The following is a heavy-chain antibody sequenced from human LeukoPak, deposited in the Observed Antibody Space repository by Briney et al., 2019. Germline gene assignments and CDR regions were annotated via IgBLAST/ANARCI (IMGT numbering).Heavy chain of an antibody. J-gene: IGHJ4*02. CDR2: ISYDGSNK. V-gene: IGHV3-30*18. CDR3: AKDAEQWLLTGPCDY. Sequence: GGSLRLSCAASGFTFSSYGMHWVRQAPGKGLEWVAVISYDGSNKYYADSVKGRFTISRDNSKNTLYLQMNSLRAEDTAVYYCAKDAEQWLLTGPCDYWGQGALVTVSS. D-gene: IGHD6-19*01. CDR1: GFTFSSYG.